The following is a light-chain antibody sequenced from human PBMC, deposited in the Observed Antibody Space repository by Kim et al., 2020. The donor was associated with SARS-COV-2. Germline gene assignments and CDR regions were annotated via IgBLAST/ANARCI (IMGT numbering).Light chain of an antibody. CDR2: KAA. J-gene: IGKJ4*01. CDR3: QQYHSNPLT. CDR1: QSISSW. V-gene: IGKV1-5*03. Sequence: SVFVGDRVTITCRASQSISSWLAWYQQKPGKAPKFLIYKAANLESGVPSRFRGSGTGTELNSTIGGLQPDDFATYYSQQYHSNPLTCGGGTKLEI.